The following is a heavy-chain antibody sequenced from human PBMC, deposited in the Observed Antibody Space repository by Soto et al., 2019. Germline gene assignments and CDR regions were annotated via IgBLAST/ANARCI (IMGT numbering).Heavy chain of an antibody. CDR3: ARLGFGELFNAFAI. CDR1: GYSFTSYW. Sequence: PGESLKISCKGSGYSFTSYWISWVSQMPGKGLEWMGRIDPSDSYTNYSPSFQGHVTIPADKSISTAYLQWSSLKASDTAMYYCARLGFGELFNAFAIWGQGTMVTVSS. CDR2: IDPSDSYT. J-gene: IGHJ3*02. V-gene: IGHV5-10-1*01. D-gene: IGHD3-10*01.